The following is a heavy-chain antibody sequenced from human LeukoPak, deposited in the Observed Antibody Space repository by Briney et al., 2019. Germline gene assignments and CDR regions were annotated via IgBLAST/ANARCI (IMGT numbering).Heavy chain of an antibody. D-gene: IGHD3-10*01. CDR2: ISAYNGNT. Sequence: ASVKVSCKASGYTFTSYGISWVRQAPGQGLEWMGWISAYNGNTNYAQKLQGRVTMTTDTSTSTAYMELRSLRSDDTAVYYCARRPYSSGNYKGAFDIWGQGTMVTASS. J-gene: IGHJ3*02. CDR1: GYTFTSYG. CDR3: ARRPYSSGNYKGAFDI. V-gene: IGHV1-18*01.